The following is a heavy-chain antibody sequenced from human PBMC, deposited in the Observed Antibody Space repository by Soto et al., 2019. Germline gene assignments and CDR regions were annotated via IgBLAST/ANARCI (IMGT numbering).Heavy chain of an antibody. D-gene: IGHD6-13*01. Sequence: QVQLVQSGAEVKKPGSSVKVSCKASGGTFSSYAISWVRQAPGQGLEWMGGIIPIFGTANYAQKFQGRVTIAADESTSTAYKELSSLRSEDTAVDYCARDVIAAAGTAGWGQGTLVTVSS. V-gene: IGHV1-69*12. CDR2: IIPIFGTA. CDR3: ARDVIAAAGTAG. CDR1: GGTFSSYA. J-gene: IGHJ4*02.